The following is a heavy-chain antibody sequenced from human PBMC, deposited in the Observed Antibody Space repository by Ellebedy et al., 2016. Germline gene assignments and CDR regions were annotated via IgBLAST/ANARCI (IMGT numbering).Heavy chain of an antibody. CDR1: GFTFSSYA. Sequence: GGSLRLSCAASGFTFSSYAMHWVRQAPGKGLEWVAVISYDGSNKYYADSVKGRFTISRDNSKNTLYLQMNSLRAEDTAVYYCAREAPSSGAFDYWGQGTLVTVSS. V-gene: IGHV3-30*04. J-gene: IGHJ4*02. D-gene: IGHD6-19*01. CDR3: AREAPSSGAFDY. CDR2: ISYDGSNK.